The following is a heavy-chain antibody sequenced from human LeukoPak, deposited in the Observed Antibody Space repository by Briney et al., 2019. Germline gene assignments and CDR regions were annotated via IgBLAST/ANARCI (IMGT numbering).Heavy chain of an antibody. Sequence: GRSLRLFCAASGFTDSNNYMSWVRQPPGKGLEWVSVIYSGGRTYYADSVRGRYTISRDNSKNTLYLQMNSLRAEDTAVYYCAARIAMAGTISFDYWGQGTLVTVSS. CDR2: IYSGGRT. D-gene: IGHD6-19*01. CDR1: GFTDSNNY. CDR3: AARIAMAGTISFDY. V-gene: IGHV3-66*01. J-gene: IGHJ4*02.